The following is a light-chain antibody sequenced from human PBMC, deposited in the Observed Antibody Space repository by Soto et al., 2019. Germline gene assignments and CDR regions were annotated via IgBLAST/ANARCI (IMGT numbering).Light chain of an antibody. J-gene: IGKJ4*01. CDR1: QSVSNNY. V-gene: IGKV3-20*01. CDR3: QQLNTYPVT. Sequence: EIVLTQSPGTLSLSPGERATLSCRASQSVSNNYLAWYQQKPGQAPRLLIYGASNRATGIPDRFSGSGSGTDFTLTISSLQPEDFATYYCQQLNTYPVTFGGGTKVDIK. CDR2: GAS.